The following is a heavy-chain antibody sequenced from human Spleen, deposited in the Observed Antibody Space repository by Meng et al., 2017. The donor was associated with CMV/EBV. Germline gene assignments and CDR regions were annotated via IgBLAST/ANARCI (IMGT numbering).Heavy chain of an antibody. V-gene: IGHV3-7*04. Sequence: GESLKISFAASGFTFSTYWMSWVRQAPGKGLQWVANIKQDGSEKYYVDSVKGRFTISRDNAKNSLYLQMNSLRAEDTAVYYCARVAAAGRGMDVWGPGTTVTVSS. D-gene: IGHD6-13*01. CDR1: GFTFSTYW. J-gene: IGHJ6*02. CDR2: IKQDGSEK. CDR3: ARVAAAGRGMDV.